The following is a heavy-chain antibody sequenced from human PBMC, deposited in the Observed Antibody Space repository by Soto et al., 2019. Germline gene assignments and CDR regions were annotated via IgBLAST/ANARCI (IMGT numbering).Heavy chain of an antibody. J-gene: IGHJ6*02. D-gene: IGHD3-10*01. CDR2: TYYRSKWYN. V-gene: IGHV6-1*01. CDR1: GDSVSSNSAA. CDR3: ARDGYYGSGGSYYYYGMDV. Sequence: SPTLSLTCAISGDSVSSNSAAWNWIRQSPSRGLEWLGRTYYRSKWYNDYAVSVKSRITINPDTSKNQFSLQLNSVTPEDTAVYYCARDGYYGSGGSYYYYGMDVWGQGTTVTVSS.